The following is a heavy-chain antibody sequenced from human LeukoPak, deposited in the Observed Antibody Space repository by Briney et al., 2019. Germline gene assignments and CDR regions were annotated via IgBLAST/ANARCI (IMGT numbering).Heavy chain of an antibody. CDR2: ISAYNGNT. D-gene: IGHD3-3*01. J-gene: IGHJ4*02. CDR1: GYTFTSYG. CDR3: ARETLGYDFWSGYPDRIDY. V-gene: IGHV1-18*01. Sequence: GASVKVSCTASGYTFTSYGISWVRQAPGQGLEWMGWISAYNGNTNYAQKLQGRVTMTTDTSTSTAYMELRSLRSDDTAVYYCARETLGYDFWSGYPDRIDYWGQGTLVTVSS.